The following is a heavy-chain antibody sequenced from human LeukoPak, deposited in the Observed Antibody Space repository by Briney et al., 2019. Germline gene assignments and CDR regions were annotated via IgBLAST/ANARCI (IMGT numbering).Heavy chain of an antibody. J-gene: IGHJ4*02. Sequence: ASVKVSCKVSGYTLTELSMHWVRQAPGKGLEWVGGFDPEDGETIYAQKSQGRVTMTEDTSTDTAYMELSSLRSEDTAVYYCASIHVGYCSSARCQNEYWGQGTLVTVSS. CDR1: GYTLTELS. V-gene: IGHV1-24*01. CDR3: ASIHVGYCSSARCQNEY. CDR2: FDPEDGET. D-gene: IGHD2-2*01.